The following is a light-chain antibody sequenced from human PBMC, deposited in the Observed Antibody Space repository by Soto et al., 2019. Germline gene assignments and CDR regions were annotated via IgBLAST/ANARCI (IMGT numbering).Light chain of an antibody. CDR3: QHYYTTPPA. J-gene: IGKJ1*01. CDR2: WAS. V-gene: IGKV4-1*01. Sequence: DIVMTQSPDSLALSLGERATIYCKSSQSVLYSSRNKNYLAWYQQKPGQPPKLLISWASTRESGVPDRFSGSGSGTDFTLTISSLQAEDVAVYFCQHYYTTPPAFGQGTKVEI. CDR1: QSVLYSSRNKNY.